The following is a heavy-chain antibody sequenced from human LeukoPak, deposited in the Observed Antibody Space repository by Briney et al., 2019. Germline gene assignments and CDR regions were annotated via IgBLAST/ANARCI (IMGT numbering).Heavy chain of an antibody. V-gene: IGHV4-59*08. CDR1: GGSISSYY. CDR2: IHYSGST. D-gene: IGHD3-22*01. J-gene: IGHJ4*02. Sequence: SETLSLTCTVSGGSISSYYWSWIRQPPGKGLEWIGYIHYSGSTNHNPSLKSRVTIPVDTSKNQFSLKLSSVTVADTAVYYCARHYDSSAYWYYFDYWGQGTLVTVSS. CDR3: ARHYDSSAYWYYFDY.